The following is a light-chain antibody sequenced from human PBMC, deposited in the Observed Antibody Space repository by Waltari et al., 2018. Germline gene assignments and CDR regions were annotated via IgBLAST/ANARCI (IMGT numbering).Light chain of an antibody. Sequence: SGSIASSYVQWYQQRPGSAPTTVIYEDIQRPSGVPDRFSGSIDSSSNSASLNVSGLKAEDEADYYCQSYDNRHVVFGGGTKLTVL. CDR2: EDI. J-gene: IGLJ2*01. V-gene: IGLV6-57*02. CDR1: SGSIASSY. CDR3: QSYDNRHVV.